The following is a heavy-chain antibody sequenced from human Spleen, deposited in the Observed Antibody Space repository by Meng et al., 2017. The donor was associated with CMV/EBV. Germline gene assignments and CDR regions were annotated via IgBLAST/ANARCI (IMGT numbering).Heavy chain of an antibody. CDR2: IYSGGSST. V-gene: IGHV3-23*03. D-gene: IGHD3-3*01. Sequence: GGSLRLSCAASGFTFSSYAMSWVRQAPGKGLEWVSVIYSGGSSTYYADSVKGRFTISRDNSKNTLYLQMNSLRAEDTAVYYCAKVGYDFWTPSWHYYYGMDVWGQGTTVTVSS. CDR3: AKVGYDFWTPSWHYYYGMDV. J-gene: IGHJ6*02. CDR1: GFTFSSYA.